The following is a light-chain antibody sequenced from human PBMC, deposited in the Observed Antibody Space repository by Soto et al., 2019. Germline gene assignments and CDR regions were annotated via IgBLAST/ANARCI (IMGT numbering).Light chain of an antibody. V-gene: IGLV3-21*02. CDR1: NIGSES. Sequence: SYELTQPPSVSVAPGQTARITCGGKNIGSESVQWYQQKPGQAPVLVVYDDSDRPSGIPERFSGSNSDNTAALTISRVEAGDEADYYCQVWDSSSNPVVFGGGTKLTVL. CDR2: DDS. CDR3: QVWDSSSNPVV. J-gene: IGLJ2*01.